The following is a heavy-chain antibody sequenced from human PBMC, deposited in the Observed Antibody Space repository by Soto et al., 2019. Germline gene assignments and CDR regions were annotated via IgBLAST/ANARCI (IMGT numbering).Heavy chain of an antibody. Sequence: NPXETLSLTCPVSGGSINTFYWSGVRQPAGKGLEWIGRIFSSGSTSFNPSLESRVAMSVDTSKNHFSLNLSSVTAADMAVYYCAREGSYSAYNFAHGIQLWSFDFWGQGALVTVYS. CDR3: AREGSYSAYNFAHGIQLWSFDF. V-gene: IGHV4-4*07. J-gene: IGHJ4*02. D-gene: IGHD5-12*01. CDR2: IFSSGST. CDR1: GGSINTFY.